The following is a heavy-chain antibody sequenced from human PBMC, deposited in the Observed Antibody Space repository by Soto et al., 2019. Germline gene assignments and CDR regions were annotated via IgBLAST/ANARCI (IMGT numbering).Heavy chain of an antibody. Sequence: ASVKVSCKASGYTFTSYAMHWVRQAPGQRLEWMGWINAGNGNTKYSQKFQGRVTITRDTSASTAYMELSSLRSEDTAVYFCARRGCSGGSGYADAFDIWGQGTMVTVSS. CDR3: ARRGCSGGSGYADAFDI. V-gene: IGHV1-3*01. CDR2: INAGNGNT. J-gene: IGHJ3*02. D-gene: IGHD2-15*01. CDR1: GYTFTSYA.